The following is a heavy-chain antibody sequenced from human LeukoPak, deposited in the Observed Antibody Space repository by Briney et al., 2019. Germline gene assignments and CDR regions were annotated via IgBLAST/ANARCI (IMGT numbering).Heavy chain of an antibody. CDR2: IYYSGNT. CDR3: AKTTYYYDSSGLHIDD. CDR1: GGSISSSSYY. V-gene: IGHV4-39*01. Sequence: SETLSLTCTVSGGSISSSSYYWGWIRQPPGKGLEWIGSIYYSGNTYYNPSLKSRVTISVDTSKNQFSLKLNSVTAADTAVFYCAKTTYYYDSSGLHIDDWGQGTLVTVSS. D-gene: IGHD3-22*01. J-gene: IGHJ4*02.